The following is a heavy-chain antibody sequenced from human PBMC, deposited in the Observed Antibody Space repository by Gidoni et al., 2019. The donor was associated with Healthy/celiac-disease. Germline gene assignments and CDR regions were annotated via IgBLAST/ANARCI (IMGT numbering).Heavy chain of an antibody. Sequence: EVQLVESGGGLVQPGGSLRLSCAASGFPVSRNYMSWVRQAPGKGLEWVSVIYSGGSTYYADSVKGRFTISRDNSKNTLYLQMNSLRAEDTAVYYCARVDYGDYAYFDYWGQGTLVTVSS. D-gene: IGHD4-17*01. CDR1: GFPVSRNY. V-gene: IGHV3-66*01. CDR2: IYSGGST. CDR3: ARVDYGDYAYFDY. J-gene: IGHJ4*02.